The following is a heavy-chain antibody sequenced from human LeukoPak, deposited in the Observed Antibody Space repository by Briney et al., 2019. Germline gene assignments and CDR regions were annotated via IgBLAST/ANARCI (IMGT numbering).Heavy chain of an antibody. CDR2: IYYSGST. CDR1: GGSISSSSYY. J-gene: IGHJ5*02. Sequence: SETLSLTCTVSGGSISSSSYYWGWIRQPPGKGLEWIGSIYYSGSTYYNPSLKSRVTISVDTSKNQFSLKLSSVTAADTAVYYCARTIEYQLPINWFDPWGQGTLVTVSS. D-gene: IGHD2-2*01. CDR3: ARTIEYQLPINWFDP. V-gene: IGHV4-39*07.